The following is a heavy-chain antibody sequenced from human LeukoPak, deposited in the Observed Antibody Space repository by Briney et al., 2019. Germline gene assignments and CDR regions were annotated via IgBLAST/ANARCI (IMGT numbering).Heavy chain of an antibody. CDR2: IYSSGST. CDR1: GDSMNSGSYF. D-gene: IGHD3-10*01. V-gene: IGHV4-61*09. CDR3: ARGGGNGITLVRAVITSVSNWFDP. Sequence: PSETLSLTCTVSGDSMNSGSYFWHWIRQPAGKGLEFIGHIYSSGSTHYNPSLKSRVTISVDTSKNQISLKLSSVTAADTAVYYCARGGGNGITLVRAVITSVSNWFDPWGQGTLVTVSS. J-gene: IGHJ5*02.